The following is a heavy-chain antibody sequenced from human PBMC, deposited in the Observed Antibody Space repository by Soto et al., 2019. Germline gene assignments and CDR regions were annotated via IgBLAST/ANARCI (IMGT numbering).Heavy chain of an antibody. J-gene: IGHJ4*02. D-gene: IGHD4-4*01. CDR1: GFSFDDFT. V-gene: IGHV3-43*01. Sequence: GGSLRLSCAASGFSFDDFTMYWVRQAPGKGLECVSLISWEGGSTFYAASVKGRFTISRDNSKNSLYLQMSSLRSEDTALYYCAKGLGKQQLLFPPEHWGEGTLVTVSS. CDR3: AKGLGKQQLLFPPEH. CDR2: ISWEGGST.